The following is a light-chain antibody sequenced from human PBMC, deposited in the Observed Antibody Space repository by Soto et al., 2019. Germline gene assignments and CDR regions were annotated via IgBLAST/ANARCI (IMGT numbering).Light chain of an antibody. J-gene: IGLJ1*01. CDR3: SSYAGSNNIV. Sequence: QSVLTQPPSASGSPGQSVTISCTGTSSDVGGYNYVSWYQQHPGKAPKLMIFVVSNRPSGVPDRFSGSKSGNTASLTVSGLQAEDEADYYCSSYAGSNNIVFGTGTKLTVL. CDR2: VVS. V-gene: IGLV2-8*01. CDR1: SSDVGGYNY.